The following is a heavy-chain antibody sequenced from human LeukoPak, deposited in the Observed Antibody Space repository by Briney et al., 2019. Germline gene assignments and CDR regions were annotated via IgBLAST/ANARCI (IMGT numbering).Heavy chain of an antibody. CDR2: INPNSGGT. CDR1: GYTFTGYY. D-gene: IGHD1-26*01. V-gene: IGHV1-2*02. CDR3: ARVAMSGIGSDDF. J-gene: IGHJ4*02. Sequence: ASVTVSCKASGYTFTGYYMHWVRQAPGQGLEWMGWINPNSGGTKYAQKFQGRVTMTRDTSISTAYMELSSLKSDDTAVYYCARVAMSGIGSDDFWGQGTLVTASS.